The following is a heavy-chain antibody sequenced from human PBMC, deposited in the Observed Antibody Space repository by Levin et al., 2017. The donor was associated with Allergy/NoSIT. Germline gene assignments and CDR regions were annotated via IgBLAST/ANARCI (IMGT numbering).Heavy chain of an antibody. CDR1: GFTFSSYS. V-gene: IGHV3-48*01. D-gene: IGHD3-3*01. CDR3: ARVLENGDYYYYYGMDV. J-gene: IGHJ6*02. Sequence: GESLKISCAASGFTFSSYSMNWVRQAPGKGLEWVSYISSSSSTIYYADSVKGRFTISRDNAKNSLYLQMNSLRAEDTAVYYCARVLENGDYYYYYGMDVWGQGTTVTVSS. CDR2: ISSSSSTI.